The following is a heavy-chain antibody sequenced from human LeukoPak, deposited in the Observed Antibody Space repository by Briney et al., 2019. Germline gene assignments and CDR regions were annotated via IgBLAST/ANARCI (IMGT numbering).Heavy chain of an antibody. D-gene: IGHD5-18*01. CDR1: GGSFSFYY. CDR3: ARVRTYSYGYYLIEGAYYFDY. J-gene: IGHJ4*02. CDR2: INHSGST. Sequence: PSETLSLTCAVYGGSFSFYYWSWIRQPPGKGLEWIGEINHSGSTNYNPSLKSRVTISVDTSKNQFSLKLSSVTAADTAVYYCARVRTYSYGYYLIEGAYYFDYWGQGTLVTVSS. V-gene: IGHV4-34*01.